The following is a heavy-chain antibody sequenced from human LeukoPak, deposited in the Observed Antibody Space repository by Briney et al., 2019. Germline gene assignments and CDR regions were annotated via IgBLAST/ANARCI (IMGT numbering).Heavy chain of an antibody. CDR3: ARVKYDSSGYYGILDY. Sequence: PGGSLRLSCAASGFTFSSYSMNWVRQAPGKGLEWVSSTTRSSIYIYYADSVKGRFTISRDNARNSLYLQMNSLRAEDTAVYYCARVKYDSSGYYGILDYWGQGTLVTVSS. CDR2: TTRSSIYI. CDR1: GFTFSSYS. D-gene: IGHD3-22*01. J-gene: IGHJ4*02. V-gene: IGHV3-21*01.